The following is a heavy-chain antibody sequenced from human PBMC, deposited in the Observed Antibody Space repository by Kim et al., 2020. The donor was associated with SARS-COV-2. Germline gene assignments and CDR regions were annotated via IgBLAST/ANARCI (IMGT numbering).Heavy chain of an antibody. J-gene: IGHJ3*02. D-gene: IGHD2-15*01. V-gene: IGHV1-2*02. Sequence: YAQKFQGRVTMTRDTSISTAYMELSRLRSDDTAVYYCASPQKAAADAFDIWGQGTMVTVSS. CDR3: ASPQKAAADAFDI.